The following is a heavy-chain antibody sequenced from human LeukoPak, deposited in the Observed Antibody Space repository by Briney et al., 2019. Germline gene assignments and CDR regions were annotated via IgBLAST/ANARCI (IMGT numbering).Heavy chain of an antibody. J-gene: IGHJ6*03. CDR2: INSDGSST. Sequence: PGGSLRLSCAASGLTFSSYWMHWVRQAPGKGLVWVSRINSDGSSTRYADSVKGRFTISRDNTKNTLYLQMNSLRAEDTAVYYCAKEGYGDYYYYYYMDVWGKGTTVTVSS. CDR1: GLTFSSYW. D-gene: IGHD4-17*01. V-gene: IGHV3-74*01. CDR3: AKEGYGDYYYYYYMDV.